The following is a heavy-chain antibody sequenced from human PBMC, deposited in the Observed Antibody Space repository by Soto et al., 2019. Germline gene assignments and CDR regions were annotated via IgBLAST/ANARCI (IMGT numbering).Heavy chain of an antibody. V-gene: IGHV2-5*02. CDR2: IYWDDDK. D-gene: IGHD6-19*01. CDR1: GFSLTTSGVG. J-gene: IGHJ6*03. CDR3: PHQCLVPPRHYCDYTDV. Sequence: SGPTLVNPTQTLTLTCTFSGFSLTTSGVGVGWIRQPPGKALEWLALIYWDDDKRYSPSLKSRLTITKDTSKNQVVLTMTNMDPVHTATYSCPHQCLVPPRHYCDYTDVWGKGTT.